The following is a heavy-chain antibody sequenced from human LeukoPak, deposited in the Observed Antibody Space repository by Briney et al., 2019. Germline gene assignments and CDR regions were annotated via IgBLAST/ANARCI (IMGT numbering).Heavy chain of an antibody. D-gene: IGHD4-17*01. CDR1: GFTFSSYW. J-gene: IGHJ4*02. Sequence: GGSLRLSCAASGFTFSSYWMSWVRQAPGKGLEWVATIKQDGSQKYYVDSVKGRFTISRDNAKNSLYLQMNSLRAEDTAVYYCARESGSVTSEVDFDYWGQGTLVTVSS. CDR3: ARESGSVTSEVDFDY. V-gene: IGHV3-7*01. CDR2: IKQDGSQK.